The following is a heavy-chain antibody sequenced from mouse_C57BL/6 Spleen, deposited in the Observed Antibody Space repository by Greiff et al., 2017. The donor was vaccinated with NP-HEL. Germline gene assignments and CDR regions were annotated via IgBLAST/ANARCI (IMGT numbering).Heavy chain of an antibody. CDR2: IYPGDGDT. CDR3: ARGTVVATVRYFDV. CDR1: GYAFSSYW. V-gene: IGHV1-80*01. J-gene: IGHJ1*03. D-gene: IGHD1-1*01. Sequence: VKLMESGAELVKPGASVKISCKASGYAFSSYWMNWVKQRPGKGLEWIGQIYPGDGDTNYNGKFKGKATLTADKSSSTAYMQLSSLTSEDSAVYFCARGTVVATVRYFDVWGTGTTVTVSS.